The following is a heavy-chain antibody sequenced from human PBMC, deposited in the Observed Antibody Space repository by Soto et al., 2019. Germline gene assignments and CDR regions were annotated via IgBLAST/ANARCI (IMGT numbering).Heavy chain of an antibody. CDR2: TYFNGST. Sequence: SETLSLTCIVSGGSISHYPWSWIRQSPGKGLQWIGYTYFNGSTKYNPSLRSRVSISVDMSKNRLSLKLTSVTAADPAVYYCARYMSNCSGGSCYSWFDPWGQGTLVTVSS. CDR1: GGSISHYP. J-gene: IGHJ5*02. V-gene: IGHV4-59*01. CDR3: ARYMSNCSGGSCYSWFDP. D-gene: IGHD2-15*01.